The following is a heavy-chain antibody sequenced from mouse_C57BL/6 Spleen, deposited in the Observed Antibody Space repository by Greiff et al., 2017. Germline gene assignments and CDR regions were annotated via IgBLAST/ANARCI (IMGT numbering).Heavy chain of an antibody. J-gene: IGHJ4*01. CDR1: GYTFTRYW. D-gene: IGHD1-1*02. CDR2: IDPSDSYT. V-gene: IGHV1-50*01. Sequence: VQLQQPGAELVKPGASVKLSCKASGYTFTRYWMQWVKQRPGQGLEWIGEIDPSDSYTNYNQKFKGKATLPVDTSSSTAYMQLSSLTSEDSAVSYCARGSPYAMDYWGQGTSVTVTS. CDR3: ARGSPYAMDY.